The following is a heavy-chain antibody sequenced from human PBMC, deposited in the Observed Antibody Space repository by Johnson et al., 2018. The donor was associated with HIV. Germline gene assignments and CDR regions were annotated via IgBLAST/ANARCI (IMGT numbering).Heavy chain of an antibody. CDR1: GFTFSSYG. V-gene: IGHV3-30*03. D-gene: IGHD6-13*01. Sequence: QVQLVESGGGVVQPGRSLRLSCAASGFTFSSYGMHWVRQAPGKGLEWVAVISYDGSNKYYADSVKGRFTISRDNSKNTLYLQMNSLRAEDRAVYYCAGSSGSWPPDAFDIWGQGTMVTVSS. J-gene: IGHJ3*02. CDR3: AGSSGSWPPDAFDI. CDR2: ISYDGSNK.